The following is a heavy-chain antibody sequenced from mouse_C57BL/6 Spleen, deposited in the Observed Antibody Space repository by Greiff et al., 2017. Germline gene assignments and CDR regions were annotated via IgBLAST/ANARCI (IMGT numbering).Heavy chain of an antibody. CDR3: ATGRIRAMDY. J-gene: IGHJ4*01. CDR2: ISYDGGN. CDR1: GYSITSGYY. D-gene: IGHD4-1*01. V-gene: IGHV3-6*01. Sequence: EVKLQESGPGLVKPSPSLSLTCSVTGYSITSGYYWNWIRQFPGNKLEWMGYISYDGGNNYNPSLKNRSSITRDTSKNQFVLKLNSVTTEDTATYYCATGRIRAMDYWGQGTSVTVSS.